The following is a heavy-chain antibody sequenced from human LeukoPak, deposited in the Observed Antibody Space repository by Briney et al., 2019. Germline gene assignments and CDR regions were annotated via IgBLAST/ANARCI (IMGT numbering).Heavy chain of an antibody. J-gene: IGHJ4*02. CDR2: ITPSGAYT. V-gene: IGHV3-21*01. D-gene: IGHD2/OR15-2a*01. Sequence: GGSLRLSCAASEFTFSGYSMNWVRQAPGKGLGWVSSITPSGAYTYYADSVKGRFSISRDNAKSSLYLQMNSLGADDTAVYYCSRAEYSASTRKHSFDRWGQGTLVTVSS. CDR3: SRAEYSASTRKHSFDR. CDR1: EFTFSGYS.